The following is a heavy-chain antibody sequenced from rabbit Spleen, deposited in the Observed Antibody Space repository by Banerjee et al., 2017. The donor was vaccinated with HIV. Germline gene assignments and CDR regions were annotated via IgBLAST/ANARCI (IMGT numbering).Heavy chain of an antibody. CDR3: ARDTSSSFSSYGMDL. J-gene: IGHJ6*01. D-gene: IGHD1-1*01. CDR2: IAGSSSGFT. CDR1: GFTLSSYYY. V-gene: IGHV1S45*01. Sequence: EQLEESGGGLVQPEGSLTLTCKASGFTLSSYYYMCWVRQAPGKGLEWISCIAGSSSGFTYSATWAKGRFTISKTSSTTVTLQVTSLTAADTATYFCARDTSSSFSSYGMDLWGQGPWSPS.